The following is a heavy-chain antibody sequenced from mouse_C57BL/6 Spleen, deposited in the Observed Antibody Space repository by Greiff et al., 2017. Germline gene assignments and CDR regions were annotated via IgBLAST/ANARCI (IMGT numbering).Heavy chain of an antibody. Sequence: QVHVKQSGAELARPGASVKMSCKASGYTFTSYTMHWVKQRPGQGLEWIGYINPSSGYTKYNQKFKDKATLTADKSSSAAYRQLSSLTSEDSAVYYCARSYYDYDAMDYWGQGTSVTVSS. V-gene: IGHV1-4*01. D-gene: IGHD1-1*02. CDR2: INPSSGYT. CDR1: GYTFTSYT. CDR3: ARSYYDYDAMDY. J-gene: IGHJ4*01.